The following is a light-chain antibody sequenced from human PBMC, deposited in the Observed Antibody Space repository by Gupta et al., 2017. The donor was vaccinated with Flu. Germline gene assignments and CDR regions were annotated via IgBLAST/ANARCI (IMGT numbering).Light chain of an antibody. Sequence: DIQLTQSPSFLSASVGDRVTITCRASQDIFSYLAWYQQKPGKAPKLLIYTASILQSGVPSRFSGSGSGTEFTLTISSLQAEDIATYLCLQLKNYPFTFGPGTKVAI. CDR2: TAS. CDR3: LQLKNYPFT. J-gene: IGKJ3*01. CDR1: QDIFSY. V-gene: IGKV1-9*01.